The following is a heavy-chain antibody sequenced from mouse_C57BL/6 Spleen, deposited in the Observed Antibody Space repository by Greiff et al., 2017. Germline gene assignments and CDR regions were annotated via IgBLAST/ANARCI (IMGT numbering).Heavy chain of an antibody. CDR3: ARSYGSSYYAMDY. J-gene: IGHJ4*01. D-gene: IGHD1-1*01. Sequence: QVQLQQPGAELVKPGASVKLSCKASGYTFTSYWMHWVKQRPGRGLEWIGRIDPYSGGTKYNEKFKSKATLTVDKPSSTAYMQLSSLTSEDSAVYYCARSYGSSYYAMDYWGQGTSVTVSS. CDR1: GYTFTSYW. CDR2: IDPYSGGT. V-gene: IGHV1-72*01.